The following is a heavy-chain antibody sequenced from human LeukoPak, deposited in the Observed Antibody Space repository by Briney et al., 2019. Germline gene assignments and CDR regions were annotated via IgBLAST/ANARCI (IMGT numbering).Heavy chain of an antibody. V-gene: IGHV4-59*01. CDR3: ARLRLGELSLAP. D-gene: IGHD3-16*02. Sequence: PSETLSLTCTVSGGSISSYYWSWIRQPPGKGLEWIGYIYYSGSTNYNPSLKSRVTISVDTSKNQFSLKLSSVTAADTAVYYCARLRLGELSLAPWGQGTLVNVSS. CDR2: IYYSGST. CDR1: GGSISSYY. J-gene: IGHJ5*02.